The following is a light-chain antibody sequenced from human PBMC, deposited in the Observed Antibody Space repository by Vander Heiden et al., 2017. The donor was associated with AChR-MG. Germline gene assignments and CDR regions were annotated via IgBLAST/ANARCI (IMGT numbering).Light chain of an antibody. J-gene: IGKJ1*01. Sequence: DIQMTQPPSTLSASVGDRVTITCRASQNINTWLAWYQQKSGKAPKLLISKASTLESGVPSRFSGRRSETEFTLTISSLQPDDFANYYWQQDNSYWTFGQGTKVEIK. CDR3: QQDNSYWT. CDR2: KAS. V-gene: IGKV1-5*03. CDR1: QNINTW.